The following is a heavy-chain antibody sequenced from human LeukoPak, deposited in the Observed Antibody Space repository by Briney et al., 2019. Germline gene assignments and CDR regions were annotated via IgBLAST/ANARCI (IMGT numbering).Heavy chain of an antibody. Sequence: ASVKVSCKTSGYSLPRHYIHWVRQAPGQGLEGMGIMNPSVGATTYAPRFQGRVTMTRDTSTSTFYMELSGLTSEDTAVYYCAREGVFQAFDFWGRGTMVTVSS. CDR1: GYSLPRHY. CDR3: AREGVFQAFDF. V-gene: IGHV1-46*01. CDR2: MNPSVGAT. D-gene: IGHD3-16*01. J-gene: IGHJ3*01.